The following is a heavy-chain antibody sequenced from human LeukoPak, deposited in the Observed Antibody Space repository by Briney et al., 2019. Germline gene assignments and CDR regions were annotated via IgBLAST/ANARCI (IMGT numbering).Heavy chain of an antibody. J-gene: IGHJ5*02. CDR1: GGSISSGDYY. CDR3: ARARLVLPYRYCSSTSCLTTNWFDP. Sequence: PSQTLSLTCTVSGGSISSGDYYWSWIRQPPGKGLEWIGYIYYSGSTYYNPSLKSRVTISVDTSKNQFSLKLSSVTAADTAVYYCARARLVLPYRYCSSTSCLTTNWFDPWGQGTLVTVSS. D-gene: IGHD2-2*01. CDR2: IYYSGST. V-gene: IGHV4-30-4*01.